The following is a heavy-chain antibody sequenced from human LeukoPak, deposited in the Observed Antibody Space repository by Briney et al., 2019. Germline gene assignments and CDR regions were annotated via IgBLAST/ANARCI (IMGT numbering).Heavy chain of an antibody. J-gene: IGHJ3*02. V-gene: IGHV1-2*02. CDR3: ARELNGDQDAFDI. Sequence: ASVKVSCKASGYTFTGYYMHWVRQAPGQGLEWMGWINPNSGGTNYAQKFQGRVTMTRDTPISTAYMELSRLRSDDTAVYYCARELNGDQDAFDIWGQGTMVTVSS. D-gene: IGHD4-17*01. CDR2: INPNSGGT. CDR1: GYTFTGYY.